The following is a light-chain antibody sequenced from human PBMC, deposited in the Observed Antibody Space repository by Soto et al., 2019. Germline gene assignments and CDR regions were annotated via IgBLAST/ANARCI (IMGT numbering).Light chain of an antibody. CDR3: QSYDSSLSVV. J-gene: IGLJ2*01. CDR1: SSNIGAGYD. V-gene: IGLV1-40*01. CDR2: GNS. Sequence: QSVLTQPPSVSGAPGQRVTISCTWSSSNIGAGYDVHWYQQLPGTAPKLLIYGNSNRTSGVPDRFSGSKSGTSASLAITGLQAEDEADYYCQSYDSSLSVVFGGGTKVTVL.